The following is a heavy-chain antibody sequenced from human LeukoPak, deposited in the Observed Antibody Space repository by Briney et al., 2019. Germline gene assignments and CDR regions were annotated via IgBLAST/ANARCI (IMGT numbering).Heavy chain of an antibody. V-gene: IGHV1-8*01. CDR3: ARGPELRKTATQESSYYFDY. CDR2: MNPNSGNT. Sequence: ASVKVSCKASGYTFTSYDINWVRQATGQGLEWMGWMNPNSGNTGYAQKFQGRVTMTRNTSISTAYMELSSLRSEDTAVYYCARGPELRKTATQESSYYFDYWGQGTLVTVSS. D-gene: IGHD2-15*01. CDR1: GYTFTSYD. J-gene: IGHJ4*02.